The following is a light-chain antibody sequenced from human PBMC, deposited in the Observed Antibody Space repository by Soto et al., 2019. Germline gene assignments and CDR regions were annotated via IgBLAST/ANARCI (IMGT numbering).Light chain of an antibody. CDR3: QQRSDWPRT. Sequence: EIVLTQSPATLSLSPGERATLSCRASQSVGSYLAWYQQKPGQSPSLLIHDASYRATGIPPRFSGSGSGTDFTLTISSLAPEDFAVYYCQQRSDWPRTFGRGTRLEIK. V-gene: IGKV3-11*01. J-gene: IGKJ5*01. CDR1: QSVGSY. CDR2: DAS.